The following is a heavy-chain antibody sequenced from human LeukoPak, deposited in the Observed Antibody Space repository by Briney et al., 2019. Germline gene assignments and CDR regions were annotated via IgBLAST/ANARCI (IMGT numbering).Heavy chain of an antibody. CDR1: GGTFSSHT. V-gene: IGHV1-69*05. CDR2: ITPKFDTV. CDR3: AREVSDKLRGCSGFDY. D-gene: IGHD6-19*01. J-gene: IGHJ4*02. Sequence: GSSVKVSCKASGGTFSSHTISWVRQAPGQGLEWMGGITPKFDTVNYAQKFQGRVMINTDESTNIAYMELSSLRSEDTAVYYCAREVSDKLRGCSGFDYWAREPWSPSPQ.